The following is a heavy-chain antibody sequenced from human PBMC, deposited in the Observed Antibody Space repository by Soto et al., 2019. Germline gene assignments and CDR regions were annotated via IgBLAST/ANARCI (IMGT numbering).Heavy chain of an antibody. D-gene: IGHD3-3*01. CDR2: INPSGGST. V-gene: IGHV1-46*03. CDR1: GYTFTSYY. CDR3: ARDRSRFLKWFPFDLDY. Sequence: QVQLVQSGAEVKKPGASVKVSCKASGYTFTSYYMHWVRQAPGQGLEWMGIINPSGGSTSYAQKFQGRVTMSRDTSTSNVSVELSSLRSEDTAVYYCARDRSRFLKWFPFDLDYWGQGILVKVSS. J-gene: IGHJ4*02.